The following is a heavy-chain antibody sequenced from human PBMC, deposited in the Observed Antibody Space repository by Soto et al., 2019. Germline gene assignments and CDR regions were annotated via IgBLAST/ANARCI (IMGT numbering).Heavy chain of an antibody. CDR3: ARDLDSGSSWYSGPGY. Sequence: PGGSLRLSCAASGFTFSSYSMNWVRQAPGKGLEWVSSISSSSSYIYYADSVKGRFTISRDNAKNSLYLQMNSLRAEDTAVYYCARDLDSGSSWYSGPGYWGQGTLVTVPQ. J-gene: IGHJ4*02. V-gene: IGHV3-21*01. CDR1: GFTFSSYS. CDR2: ISSSSSYI. D-gene: IGHD6-13*01.